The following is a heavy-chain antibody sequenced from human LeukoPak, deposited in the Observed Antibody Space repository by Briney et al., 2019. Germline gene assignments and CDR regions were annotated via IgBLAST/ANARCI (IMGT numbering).Heavy chain of an antibody. V-gene: IGHV4-59*01. CDR3: AREHYDILTGYPVGYYYYYMDV. D-gene: IGHD3-9*01. J-gene: IGHJ6*03. CDR2: IYYSGST. Sequence: PSETLSLTCTVSGGSISSYYWSWIRQPPGKGLEWIGYIYYSGSTNYNPSLKSRVTISVDTSKNQFSLKLSSVTAADTAVYYCAREHYDILTGYPVGYYYYYMDVWGKGTTVTVSS. CDR1: GGSISSYY.